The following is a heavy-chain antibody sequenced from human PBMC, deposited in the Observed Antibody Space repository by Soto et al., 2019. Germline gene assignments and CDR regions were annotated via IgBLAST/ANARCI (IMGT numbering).Heavy chain of an antibody. D-gene: IGHD3-22*01. V-gene: IGHV1-3*05. CDR2: INAGNGNT. CDR1: GYTFTNYA. J-gene: IGHJ4*02. CDR3: ARDEGYSDSSGYYDY. Sequence: QVQLVQSGAEEKKPGASVKVSCRASGYTFTNYAIHWVRQAPGQRLEWMGWINAGNGNTRYSQKFQGRVTINRDTSASTAYMELSSLRSEDTALYYCARDEGYSDSSGYYDYWGQGTLVTLSS.